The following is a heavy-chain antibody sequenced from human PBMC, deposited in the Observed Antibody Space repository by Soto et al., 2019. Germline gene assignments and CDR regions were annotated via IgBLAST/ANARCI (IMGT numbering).Heavy chain of an antibody. CDR1: GGTFSSYT. J-gene: IGHJ5*02. V-gene: IGHV1-69*08. D-gene: IGHD5-12*01. CDR2: IIPIRGIA. CDR3: ARDESAYDLPAS. Sequence: QVQLVQSGAEVKKPGSSVKVSCKASGGTFSSYTISWVRQAPGQGLEWMGRIIPIRGIAKYAQKFQGRVTITADKATSTAYMELSSLRSEDTAVYDCARDESAYDLPASWGQGTLVTVSS.